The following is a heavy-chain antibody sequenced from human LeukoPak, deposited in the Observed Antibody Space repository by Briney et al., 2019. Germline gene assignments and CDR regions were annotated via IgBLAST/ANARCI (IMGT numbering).Heavy chain of an antibody. V-gene: IGHV1-18*01. D-gene: IGHD3-22*01. Sequence: GASVTXSCKASGYTFTNCGITWVRQAPGQGLEWMGWISAYNGYTIYAQKFQGRVTMTTDTSTSTAYMELRSLRSDDTAIYYCXXXXXPRXSXDSXGYYSYYFDYWGQGTLVTVSS. CDR1: GYTFTNCG. CDR3: XXXXXPRXSXDSXGYYSYYFDY. J-gene: IGHJ4*02. CDR2: ISAYNGYT.